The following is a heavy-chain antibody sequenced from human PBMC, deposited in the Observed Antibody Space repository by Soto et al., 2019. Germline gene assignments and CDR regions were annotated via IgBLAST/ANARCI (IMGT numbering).Heavy chain of an antibody. D-gene: IGHD2-8*02. Sequence: QITLKESGPTLVNPTQTLTLTCTFSGFSLSTPTVGGSWFRQTPGKALEWLALIYWDDDRRCSPSLKSRFTTTTDPSKNQVVLTMTNMDPVDTATYFCAHTLFNCTGGNSGYSSLGYWGQGTLGTVSS. CDR1: GFSLSTPTVG. J-gene: IGHJ4*02. V-gene: IGHV2-5*02. CDR3: AHTLFNCTGGNSGYSSLGY. CDR2: IYWDDDR.